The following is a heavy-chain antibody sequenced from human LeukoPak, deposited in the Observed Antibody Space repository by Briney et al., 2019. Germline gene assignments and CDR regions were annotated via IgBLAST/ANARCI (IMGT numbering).Heavy chain of an antibody. CDR1: GFTFSSYG. CDR3: AKRQVRDFDY. Sequence: GGSLRLSCAASGFTFSSYGMHWVRQAPGKGLEWVSAISDVISDVSSGTYYADSVKGRFTISRDNSKNTLYLQMNSLRADDTAVYYCAKRQVRDFDYWGQGTLVTVSS. J-gene: IGHJ4*02. V-gene: IGHV3-23*01. D-gene: IGHD3-10*01. CDR2: ISDVISDVSSGT.